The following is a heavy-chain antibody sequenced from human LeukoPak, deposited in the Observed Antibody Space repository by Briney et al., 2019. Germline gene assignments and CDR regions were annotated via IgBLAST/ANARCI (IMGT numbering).Heavy chain of an antibody. CDR3: ARVAGSADY. CDR2: MNPNSGNR. V-gene: IGHV1-8*01. J-gene: IGHJ4*02. CDR1: GYTFTTYD. Sequence: ASVKVSCKASGYTFTTYDINWVRQVPGQGLEWMGWMNPNSGNRGYAQKFQGRVIMTRDTSISTAYMELSSLRSEDTAVYYCARVAGSADYWGQGTLVTVSS. D-gene: IGHD6-19*01.